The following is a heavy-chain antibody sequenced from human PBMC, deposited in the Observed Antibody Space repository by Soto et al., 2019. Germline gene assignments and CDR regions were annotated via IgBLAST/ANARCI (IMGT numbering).Heavy chain of an antibody. CDR3: ARDLYGTGSMDV. V-gene: IGHV3-30-3*01. J-gene: IGHJ6*02. CDR2: ISYDGNNK. CDR1: GFTFSTYA. Sequence: QVQLVESGGGVVQPGRSLRLSCVASGFTFSTYAMHWVRQAPGKGLEWVAVISYDGNNKYYADSVKGRFTISRDNSKNTLYLQMNSLRTEDTAVYYCARDLYGTGSMDVWGQGTTVTVSS. D-gene: IGHD3-9*01.